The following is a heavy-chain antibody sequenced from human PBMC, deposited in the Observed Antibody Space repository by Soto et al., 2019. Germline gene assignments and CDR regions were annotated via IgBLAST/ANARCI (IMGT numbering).Heavy chain of an antibody. V-gene: IGHV2-5*02. J-gene: IGHJ4*02. Sequence: QITLKESGPALVKPTQTLTLTCTFSGFSLSTSGVGVGWIRQPPGKALEWLAVISWVDSKHYSPSLESRLTITKDTSKNQVVLTMTNMDPVDTATYFCAHKGYGDYPLDYWGQGTLVTVSS. CDR3: AHKGYGDYPLDY. D-gene: IGHD4-17*01. CDR2: ISWVDSK. CDR1: GFSLSTSGVG.